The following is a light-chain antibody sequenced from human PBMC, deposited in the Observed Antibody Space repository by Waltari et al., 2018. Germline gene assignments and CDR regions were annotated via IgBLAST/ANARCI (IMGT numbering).Light chain of an antibody. CDR2: GKN. CDR3: NSRDSSGNHLGV. CDR1: SLRSYY. J-gene: IGLJ2*01. Sequence: SSALTQDPAVSVAVGQTVRITCQGDSLRSYYASWYQQKPGQAPVLVIYGKNNRPSGFPDRFSGSSSGNTASLTITGAQAEDEADYYCNSRDSSGNHLGVFGGGTKLTVL. V-gene: IGLV3-19*01.